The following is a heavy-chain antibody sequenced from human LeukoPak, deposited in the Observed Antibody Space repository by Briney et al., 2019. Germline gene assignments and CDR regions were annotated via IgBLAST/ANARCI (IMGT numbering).Heavy chain of an antibody. J-gene: IGHJ4*02. Sequence: PGGSLRPSCAASGFTFSSYAMSWVRQAPGKGLEWVAVISYDGSNKYYADSVKGRFTISRDNSKNTLYLQMNSLRAEDTAVYYCAKDGGAYGDYEGDYFDYWGQGTLVTVSS. CDR3: AKDGGAYGDYEGDYFDY. D-gene: IGHD4-17*01. CDR2: ISYDGSNK. CDR1: GFTFSSYA. V-gene: IGHV3-30*18.